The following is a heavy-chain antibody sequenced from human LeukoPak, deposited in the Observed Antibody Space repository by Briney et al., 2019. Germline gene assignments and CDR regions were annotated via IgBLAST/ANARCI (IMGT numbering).Heavy chain of an antibody. V-gene: IGHV3-23*01. D-gene: IGHD6-19*01. Sequence: GGSLRLSCAASGFTFSSYAMSWVRQAPGKGLEWVSAISGRDGYTYYADSVKGRFTISRDNSKNTLYLQMNSLRAEDTAVYYCAKGFRITVATPFDYWGQGTLVTVSS. CDR1: GFTFSSYA. CDR2: ISGRDGYT. J-gene: IGHJ4*02. CDR3: AKGFRITVATPFDY.